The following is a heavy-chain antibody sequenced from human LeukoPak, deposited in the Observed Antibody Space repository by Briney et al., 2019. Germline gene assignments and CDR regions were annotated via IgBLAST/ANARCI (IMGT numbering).Heavy chain of an antibody. V-gene: IGHV4-59*01. Sequence: SETLSLTCTVSGRSISSYYWSWIRQPPGKGLEWIGYIYYSGSTNYNPSLKSRVTISVDTSKNQFSLKLSSVTAADTAVYHCARGVGYGSGYFDYWGQGTLVSFSS. CDR2: IYYSGST. CDR1: GRSISSYY. CDR3: ARGVGYGSGYFDY. J-gene: IGHJ4*02. D-gene: IGHD3-10*01.